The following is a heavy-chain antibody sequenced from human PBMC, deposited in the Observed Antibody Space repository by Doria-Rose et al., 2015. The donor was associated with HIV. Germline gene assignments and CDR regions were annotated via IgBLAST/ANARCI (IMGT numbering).Heavy chain of an antibody. CDR2: IFSDDER. CDR3: ARIKSSRWYHKYYFDF. V-gene: IGHV2-26*01. CDR1: GVSLSSPGMG. D-gene: IGHD6-13*01. Sequence: QESGPVLVKPTETLTLTCTVSGVSLSSPGMGVSWIRQPPGKALEWLANIFSDDERSYNTSLKSRLTICRGTSKSQVVLTMTDMDPVDTATYYCARIKSSRWYHKYYFDFWGQGTLVIVSA. J-gene: IGHJ4*02.